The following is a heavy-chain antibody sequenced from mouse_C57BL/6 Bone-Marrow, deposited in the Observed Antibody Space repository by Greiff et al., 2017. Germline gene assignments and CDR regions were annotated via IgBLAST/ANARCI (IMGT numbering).Heavy chain of an antibody. D-gene: IGHD4-1*01. CDR3: ARRPTGTYYFDY. J-gene: IGHJ2*01. V-gene: IGHV1-47*01. Sequence: QVQLQQSGAELVKPGASVKMSCKASGYTFTTYPIEWMKQNPGKSLEWIGNFHPCNDDTNYTEKFKGKATLTVEKSSSTVYLQLSRLTSDDSAVYYGARRPTGTYYFDYWGQGTTLTVSS. CDR2: FHPCNDDT. CDR1: GYTFTTYP.